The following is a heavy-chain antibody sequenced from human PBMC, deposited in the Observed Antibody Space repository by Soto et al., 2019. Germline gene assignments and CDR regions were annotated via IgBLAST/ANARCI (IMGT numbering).Heavy chain of an antibody. CDR2: IWNDGSNQ. CDR1: GFSFNSFN. CDR3: ARGPIWFGAVNY. Sequence: QVQLVESGGGVVQPGRSLRLSCAASGFSFNSFNMHWVRQAPGKVLEWVAVIWNDGSNQYYADSVRGRFTISRDNSNNTLYLQMKSLRADDTAVYYCARGPIWFGAVNYWGQGTLVTVSS. J-gene: IGHJ4*02. D-gene: IGHD3-16*01. V-gene: IGHV3-33*01.